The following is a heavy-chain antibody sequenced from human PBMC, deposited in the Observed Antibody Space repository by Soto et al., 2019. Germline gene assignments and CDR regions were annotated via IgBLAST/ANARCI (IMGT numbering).Heavy chain of an antibody. V-gene: IGHV3-23*01. J-gene: IGHJ4*02. D-gene: IGHD4-17*01. CDR1: EFTFRNYA. CDR3: ARAVDGDYPFDF. CDR2: ISGDGDST. Sequence: PGGSLRLSCAASEFTFRNYAMSWVRQAPGKGLEWVSTISGDGDSTYYADSVRGRFTISRDNSKTTVYLQMSSLRADGTAVYFCARAVDGDYPFDFWGQGTLVTVSS.